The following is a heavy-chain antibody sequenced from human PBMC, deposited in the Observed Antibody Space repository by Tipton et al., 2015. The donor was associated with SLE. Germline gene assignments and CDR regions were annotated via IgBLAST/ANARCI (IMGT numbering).Heavy chain of an antibody. CDR2: VHKSGTT. CDR3: ARGGVPQTRRELRKMGV. V-gene: IGHV4-59*01. CDR1: GGSISSYY. J-gene: IGHJ6*02. D-gene: IGHD1-26*01. Sequence: TLSLTCTVSGGSISSYYWTWIRQPPGKGLEWIGDVHKSGTTNYNPSLKSRVTISLGTSTNQFSLRLSSVTAADTAVYYCARGGVPQTRRELRKMGVWGQGTTVAVSS.